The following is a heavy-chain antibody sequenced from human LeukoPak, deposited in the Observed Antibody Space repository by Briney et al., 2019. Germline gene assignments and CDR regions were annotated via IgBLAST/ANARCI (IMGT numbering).Heavy chain of an antibody. J-gene: IGHJ4*02. V-gene: IGHV3-7*01. D-gene: IGHD5-24*01. CDR3: ARDLGWLHLGD. CDR1: GFTFSSYA. CDR2: INQDGTTE. Sequence: PGGSLRLSCAASGFTFSSYAMSWVRQAPGKGLEWVANINQDGTTEQYVDSVKGRFTISRDNARNTVSLQMNSLRDEDAAVYYCARDLGWLHLGDWGPGTLVTVSS.